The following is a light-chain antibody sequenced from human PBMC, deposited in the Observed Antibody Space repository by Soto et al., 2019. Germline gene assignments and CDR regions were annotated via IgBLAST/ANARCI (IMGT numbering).Light chain of an antibody. V-gene: IGKV3-20*01. CDR3: QQYSSSRT. Sequence: EIVLTQSPGTLSLSPGERATLSCRASQSVSSNHLAWYQQNPGQAPRLLIYGGSSRATGIPVRFSGSGSETDFTLTITRLEPEDFAVYYCQQYSSSRTFGQGTKVDIK. J-gene: IGKJ1*01. CDR2: GGS. CDR1: QSVSSNH.